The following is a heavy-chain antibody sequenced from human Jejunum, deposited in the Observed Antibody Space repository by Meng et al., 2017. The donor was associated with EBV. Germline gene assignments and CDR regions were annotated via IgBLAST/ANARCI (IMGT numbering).Heavy chain of an antibody. J-gene: IGHJ4*02. D-gene: IGHD3-16*01. Sequence: VQVGESGGGGVQTGRSLRLSCAASGFTFSGHAMQWVRQAPGKGLKWVALISNDGNNKYYADSVKGRFTTSRDNSKNTLYLQMNSLRVDDTALYYCTREWGADYWGQGTLVTVSS. CDR3: TREWGADY. CDR2: ISNDGNNK. CDR1: GFTFSGHA. V-gene: IGHV3-30-3*01.